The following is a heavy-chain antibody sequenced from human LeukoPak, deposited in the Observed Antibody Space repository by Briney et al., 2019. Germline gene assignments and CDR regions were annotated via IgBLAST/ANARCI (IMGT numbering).Heavy chain of an antibody. D-gene: IGHD3-10*01. V-gene: IGHV4-34*01. J-gene: IGHJ4*02. CDR1: GGSFSGYY. Sequence: RPSETLSLTCAVYGGSFSGYYWSWIRQPPGKGLEWIGEINHSGSTNYNPSLKSRVTISVDTSKNQFSLKLSSVTAADTAVYYCARERITMVRGVITNWGQGTLVTVSS. CDR3: ARERITMVRGVITN. CDR2: INHSGST.